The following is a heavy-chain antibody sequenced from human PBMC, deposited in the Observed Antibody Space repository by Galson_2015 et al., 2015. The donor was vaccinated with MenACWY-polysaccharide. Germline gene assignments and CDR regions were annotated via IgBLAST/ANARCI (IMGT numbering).Heavy chain of an antibody. CDR1: GYTFTGYY. V-gene: IGHV1-2*02. Sequence: QSGAEVKKPGASVKVSCKASGYTFTGYYMHWVRQAPGQGLEWMGWINPNSGGTNYAQKFQGRVTMTRGTSISTAYMELSRLRSDDTAAYYCATEGHSSSWPPFDPWGQGTLVTVSS. CDR2: INPNSGGT. CDR3: ATEGHSSSWPPFDP. J-gene: IGHJ5*02. D-gene: IGHD6-13*01.